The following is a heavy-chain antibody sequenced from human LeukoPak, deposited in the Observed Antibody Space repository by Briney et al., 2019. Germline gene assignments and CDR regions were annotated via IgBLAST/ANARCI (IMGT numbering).Heavy chain of an antibody. Sequence: GRSLRLSCAASGFTFSSYGMHWVRQAPGKGLEWVAVIWYDGSNKYYADSVKGRFTISRDNSKNTLYLQMNGLRAEDTAVYYWARENFPPRSPYYYYGMDVWGQGTTVTVSS. CDR3: ARENFPPRSPYYYYGMDV. J-gene: IGHJ6*02. CDR1: GFTFSSYG. V-gene: IGHV3-33*01. CDR2: IWYDGSNK.